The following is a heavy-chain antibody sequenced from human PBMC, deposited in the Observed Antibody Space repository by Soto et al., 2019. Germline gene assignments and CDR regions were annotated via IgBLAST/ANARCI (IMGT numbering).Heavy chain of an antibody. CDR3: ASASGSLYYYGMDV. CDR1: GESFSGYY. J-gene: IGHJ6*02. CDR2: INHSGST. D-gene: IGHD3-10*01. V-gene: IGHV4-34*01. Sequence: SETLSLTCAVYGESFSGYYWSWIRQPPGKGLEWIGEINHSGSTNYNPSLKSRVTISVDTSKNQFSLKLSSVTAADTAVYYCASASGSLYYYGMDVWGQGTTVTVSS.